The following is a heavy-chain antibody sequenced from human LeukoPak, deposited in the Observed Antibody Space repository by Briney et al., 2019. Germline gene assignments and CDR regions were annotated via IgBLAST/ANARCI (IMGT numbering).Heavy chain of an antibody. CDR3: ARHYDYYGSGPYWYFDL. CDR1: GGSISSSSYY. Sequence: SETLSLTCTVSGGSISSSSYYWGWIRQPPGKGLEWIGSIYYSGSTYYNPSLKSRVTISVDTSKNQFSLKLSSVTAADTAVYYCARHYDYYGSGPYWYFDLWGRGTLVTVSS. V-gene: IGHV4-39*01. D-gene: IGHD3-10*01. CDR2: IYYSGST. J-gene: IGHJ2*01.